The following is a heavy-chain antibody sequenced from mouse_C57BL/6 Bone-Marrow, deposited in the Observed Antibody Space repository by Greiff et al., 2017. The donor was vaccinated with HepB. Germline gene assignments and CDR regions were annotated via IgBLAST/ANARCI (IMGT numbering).Heavy chain of an antibody. Sequence: VQLQQSGAELMKPGASVKLSCKATGYTFTGYWIEWVKQRPGHGLEWIGDIYPGSGSTNYNEKFKSKATLTVDTSSSTAYMQLSSLTSEDSAVYYCAFYDGYYWYFDVWGTGTTVTVSS. CDR2: IYPGSGST. D-gene: IGHD2-3*01. CDR3: AFYDGYYWYFDV. J-gene: IGHJ1*03. V-gene: IGHV1-9*01. CDR1: GYTFTGYW.